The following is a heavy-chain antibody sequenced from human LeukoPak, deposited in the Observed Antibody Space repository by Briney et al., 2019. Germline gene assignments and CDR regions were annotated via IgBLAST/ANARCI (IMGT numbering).Heavy chain of an antibody. CDR1: GGSISSSY. CDR2: VHTSGST. Sequence: PSETLSLTCTVSGGSISSSYWSWIRQPAGKGLEWIGRVHTSGSTNYNYNPSLKSRLTMSVHTSKNQFSLKLSSVTAADTAVYYCARDPNSALWGQGTLVTVSS. CDR3: ARDPNSAL. V-gene: IGHV4-4*07. J-gene: IGHJ4*02. D-gene: IGHD2-21*01.